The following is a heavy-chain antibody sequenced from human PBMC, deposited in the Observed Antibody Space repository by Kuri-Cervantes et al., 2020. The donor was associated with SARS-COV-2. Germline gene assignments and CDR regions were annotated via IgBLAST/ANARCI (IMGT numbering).Heavy chain of an antibody. D-gene: IGHD2-2*01. V-gene: IGHV4-59*12. CDR3: AREGYCSSVSCFLFDY. CDR1: GGSISSYY. Sequence: SETLSLTCTVPGGSISSYYWSWIRQPPGKGLEWIGYIYYSGSTNYNPSLKSRVTISVDTSKNQFSLKLSSVTAADTAVYYCAREGYCSSVSCFLFDYWGQGMLVTVSS. CDR2: IYYSGST. J-gene: IGHJ4*02.